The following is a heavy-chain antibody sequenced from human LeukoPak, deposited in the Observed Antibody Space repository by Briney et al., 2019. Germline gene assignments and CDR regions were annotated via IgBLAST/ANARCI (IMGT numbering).Heavy chain of an antibody. V-gene: IGHV4-61*02. CDR2: IYTSGST. Sequence: SQTLSLTCTVSGGSISSGRYYRSWIRQPAGKGLEWIGRIYTSGSTNYNPSLKSRVTISVDTSKNQFSLKLSSVTAADTAVYYCAAAGGASYYYYGMDVWGQGTTVTVSS. D-gene: IGHD6-13*01. CDR3: AAAGGASYYYYGMDV. J-gene: IGHJ6*02. CDR1: GGSISSGRYY.